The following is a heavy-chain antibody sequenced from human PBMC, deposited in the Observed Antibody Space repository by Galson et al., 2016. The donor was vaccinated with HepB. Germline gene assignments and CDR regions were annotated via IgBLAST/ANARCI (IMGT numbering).Heavy chain of an antibody. V-gene: IGHV3-7*03. CDR1: GFTFSDHW. D-gene: IGHD1-26*01. CDR2: IKEDGSDK. J-gene: IGHJ3*02. Sequence: SLRLSCAASGFTFSDHWMSWVRQAPGKGLEWVANIKEDGSDKHYVDLVKGRFTISRDNAKNSLYLQMNGLRAEDTAVYYCAKHSGSYYAFHIWGQGTMVTVSS. CDR3: AKHSGSYYAFHI.